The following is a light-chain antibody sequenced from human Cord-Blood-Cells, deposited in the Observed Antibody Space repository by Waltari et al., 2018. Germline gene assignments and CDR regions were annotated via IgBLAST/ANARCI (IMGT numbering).Light chain of an antibody. CDR2: DAS. CDR1: QSVSSY. J-gene: IGKJ3*01. V-gene: IGKV3-11*01. Sequence: EIVLTQSPATLTLSPGKKATLSCRASQSVSSYLAWYQQKPGQAPRLLIYDASNRATGIPSRFSGRVSGTDFTLTISSLEPEDFAVYYCQQRSNIFTFGPGTKVDIK. CDR3: QQRSNIFT.